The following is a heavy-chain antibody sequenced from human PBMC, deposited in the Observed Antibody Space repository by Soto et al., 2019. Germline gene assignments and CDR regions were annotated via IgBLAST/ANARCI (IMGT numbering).Heavy chain of an antibody. J-gene: IGHJ5*02. V-gene: IGHV3-64D*06. CDR2: ISSNGDST. CDR1: GFTFSMFS. CDR3: VHPRSTVQIPPT. Sequence: GSLSLSCSASGFTFSMFSMHWVRQAPGKGLEYVSGISSNGDSTYYADSVKGRFTISRDNSKNTLYLQMSSLRAVDTAVYYCVHPRSTVQIPPTWGQGTLVTVSS. D-gene: IGHD4-17*01.